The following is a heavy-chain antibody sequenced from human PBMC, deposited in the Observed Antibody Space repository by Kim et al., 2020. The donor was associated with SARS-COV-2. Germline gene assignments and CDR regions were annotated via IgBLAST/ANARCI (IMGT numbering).Heavy chain of an antibody. Sequence: GGSLRLSCAASGFTFSSYGMHWVRQAPGKGLEWVAVISYDGSNKYYADSVKGRFTISRDNSKNTLYLQMNSLRAEDTAVYYCAGGWFGVQTGAFDIWGQGTMVTVSS. CDR1: GFTFSSYG. CDR2: ISYDGSNK. J-gene: IGHJ3*02. D-gene: IGHD3-10*01. V-gene: IGHV3-33*05. CDR3: AGGWFGVQTGAFDI.